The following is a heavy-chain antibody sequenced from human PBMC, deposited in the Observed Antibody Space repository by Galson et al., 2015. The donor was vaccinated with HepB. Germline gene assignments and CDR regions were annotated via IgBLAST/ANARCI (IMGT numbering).Heavy chain of an antibody. CDR2: IWYDGSNK. CDR3: ARDRGEYPVNYYYGMDV. D-gene: IGHD2/OR15-2a*01. V-gene: IGHV3-33*01. CDR1: GFTFSSYG. Sequence: SLRLSCAASGFTFSSYGMHWVRQAPGKGLEWVAVIWYDGSNKYYADSVKGRFTISRDNSKNTLYLQMNSLRAEDTAVYYCARDRGEYPVNYYYGMDVWGQGTTVTVSS. J-gene: IGHJ6*02.